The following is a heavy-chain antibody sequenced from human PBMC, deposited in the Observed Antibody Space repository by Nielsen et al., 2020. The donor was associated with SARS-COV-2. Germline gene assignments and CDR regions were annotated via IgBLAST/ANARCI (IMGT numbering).Heavy chain of an antibody. Sequence: GESLKISCAASGFTFSSFALSWFRQAPGKGLEWVSGFTGVGDTTSYVDSVKGRFTISRDNSQNTLSLQMNSLRAEDTAVYYCAKVDDYYGMDVWGQGTTVTVSS. D-gene: IGHD3-9*01. CDR2: FTGVGDTT. CDR1: GFTFSSFA. V-gene: IGHV3-23*01. J-gene: IGHJ6*02. CDR3: AKVDDYYGMDV.